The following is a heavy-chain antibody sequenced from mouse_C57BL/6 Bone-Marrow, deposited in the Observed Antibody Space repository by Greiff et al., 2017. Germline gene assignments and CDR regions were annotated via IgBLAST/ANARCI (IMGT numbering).Heavy chain of an antibody. CDR2: INPSSGYT. J-gene: IGHJ2*01. V-gene: IGHV1-7*01. CDR3: ARWYYSNLFDY. Sequence: QVQLQQSGAELAKPGASVKLSCKASGYTFTSYWMHWVKQRPGQGLEWIGYINPSSGYTKYNQKFKDKATLTAEKSSSTAYMQLSSLTYEDSAVYYCARWYYSNLFDYWGQGTTRTVSS. CDR1: GYTFTSYW. D-gene: IGHD2-5*01.